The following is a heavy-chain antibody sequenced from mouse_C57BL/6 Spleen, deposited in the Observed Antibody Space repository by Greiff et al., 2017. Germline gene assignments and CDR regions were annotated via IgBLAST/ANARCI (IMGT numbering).Heavy chain of an antibody. D-gene: IGHD2-12*01. CDR3: VRHYYSYDGDGYFDV. CDR2: IRSKSNHYAT. J-gene: IGHJ1*03. Sequence: EVKLVESGGGLVQPKGSLKLSCAASGFSFNTYAMNWVRQAPGKGLEWVARIRSKSNHYATYYAVSVKDRFTISSDDSESILYLQMHNLNTEATAMYYGVRHYYSYDGDGYFDVWGTGTTVTVSS. CDR1: GFSFNTYA. V-gene: IGHV10-1*01.